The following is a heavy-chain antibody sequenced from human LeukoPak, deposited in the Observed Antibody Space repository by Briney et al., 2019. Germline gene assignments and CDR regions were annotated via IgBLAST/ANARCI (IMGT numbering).Heavy chain of an antibody. Sequence: GGSLRLSCAASGFTFSTYWMSWVRQAPGKGLEWVANIRQDGSEQYYVDSVKGRFTISRDNAKHSLFLQMNSLRAEDTAVYYCAREGYSSSWYKIWGQGTLVTVSS. V-gene: IGHV3-7*03. CDR1: GFTFSTYW. CDR2: IRQDGSEQ. D-gene: IGHD6-13*01. J-gene: IGHJ4*02. CDR3: AREGYSSSWYKI.